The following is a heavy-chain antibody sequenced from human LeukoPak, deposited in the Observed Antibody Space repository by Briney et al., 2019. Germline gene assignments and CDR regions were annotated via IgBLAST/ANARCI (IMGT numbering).Heavy chain of an antibody. V-gene: IGHV1-46*01. J-gene: IGHJ4*02. CDR3: ARARLPGSGGSCSDY. CDR2: INPGGGST. Sequence: ASVKVSCKASGYTFTSYYMHWVRQAPGQGLEWMGIINPGGGSTSYAQKFQGRVTMTRDTSTSTVYMELSSLRSEDTAVYYCARARLPGSGGSCSDYWGQGTLVTVSS. D-gene: IGHD2-15*01. CDR1: GYTFTSYY.